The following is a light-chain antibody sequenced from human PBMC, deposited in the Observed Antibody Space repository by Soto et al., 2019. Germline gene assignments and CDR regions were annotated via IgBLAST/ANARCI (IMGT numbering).Light chain of an antibody. CDR3: AAWDDSLNGVA. J-gene: IGLJ2*01. CDR1: SSNIGSNT. V-gene: IGLV1-44*01. CDR2: SNT. Sequence: QSVLTQPPSASGTPGQRVTISCSGSSSNIGSNTVTWFQHLPGTAPKLLIYSNTQRPSGVPDRFSGSKSGTSASLAIGGLQSEDEADYYCAAWDDSLNGVAFGGGTKLTVL.